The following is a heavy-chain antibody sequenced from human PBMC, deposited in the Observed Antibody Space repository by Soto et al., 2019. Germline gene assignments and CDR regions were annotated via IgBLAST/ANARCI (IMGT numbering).Heavy chain of an antibody. CDR2: IKQDGSEQ. J-gene: IGHJ6*02. Sequence: EVQLVESGGGWVQPGGSLRLSCAASGFTFSGYCMSWVRQAPGKGLEWVANIKQDGSEQFYVDSVKGRFTISRDNAKNSLYLQMNSLRAEDTAVYYCAREAVWGQGTTVTVSS. CDR3: AREAV. CDR1: GFTFSGYC. V-gene: IGHV3-7*05.